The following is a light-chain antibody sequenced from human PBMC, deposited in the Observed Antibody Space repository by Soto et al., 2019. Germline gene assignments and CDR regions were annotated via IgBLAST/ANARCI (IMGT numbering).Light chain of an antibody. CDR1: SSDVGGYNY. CDR2: EVT. J-gene: IGLJ1*01. CDR3: SSYVASKSYV. Sequence: QSVLTQPPSASGSPGQLVTISCTGTSSDVGGYNYVSWYQQHPGKAPKLLIYEVTKRPSGVPDRFSGSKSGNTASLTVSGLQAEDEADYYCSSYVASKSYVFGTGTKLNVL. V-gene: IGLV2-8*01.